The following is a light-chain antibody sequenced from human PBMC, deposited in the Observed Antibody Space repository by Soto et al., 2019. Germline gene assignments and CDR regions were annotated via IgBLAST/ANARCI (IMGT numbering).Light chain of an antibody. CDR2: GAS. V-gene: IGKV3-20*01. CDR3: QQYGNSPLT. Sequence: EIVLTQSPGTLSLSPGERATLSCRASQSVTSSYLAWYQQKPGQAPRLLIYGASSRATGIPDRFSGSGSGTDFTLTISRLELEDFAVYYCQQYGNSPLTFGGGTKVEIK. J-gene: IGKJ4*01. CDR1: QSVTSSY.